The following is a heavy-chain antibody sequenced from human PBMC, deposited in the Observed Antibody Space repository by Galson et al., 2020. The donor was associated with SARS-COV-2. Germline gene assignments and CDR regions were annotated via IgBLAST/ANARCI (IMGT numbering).Heavy chain of an antibody. J-gene: IGHJ4*02. V-gene: IGHV3-30*02. CDR1: GFTFGSAG. CDR2: IPSDGNNK. D-gene: IGHD1-26*01. CDR3: PTALQGGHCDY. Sequence: GGSLRLSCAASGFTFGSAGMHWVRQAPGKGLEWVAYIPSDGNNKYYSDSVRGRFSISRDTSKNTLYLQMDSLRVEDTAVFYCPTALQGGHCDYWGQGTLVTVSS.